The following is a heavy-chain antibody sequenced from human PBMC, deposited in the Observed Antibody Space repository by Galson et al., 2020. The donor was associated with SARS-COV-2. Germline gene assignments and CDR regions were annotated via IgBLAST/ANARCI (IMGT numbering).Heavy chain of an antibody. CDR2: LSSYNQYI. V-gene: IGHV3-21*01. Sequence: TGGSLRLSCAASGFTFSTVSMNWVRQAPGMGLEWVSSLSSYNQYIYYADSVKGRFTISRDNARKSLYLQMNSLTAEDTAVYYCARDLGGYSHDGSPYSSFDLWGQGTLVTVSS. CDR1: GFTFSTVS. CDR3: ARDLGGYSHDGSPYSSFDL. D-gene: IGHD5-12*01. J-gene: IGHJ3*01.